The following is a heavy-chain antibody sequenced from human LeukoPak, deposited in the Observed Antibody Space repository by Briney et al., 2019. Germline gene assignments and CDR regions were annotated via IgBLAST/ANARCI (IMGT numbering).Heavy chain of an antibody. D-gene: IGHD2-21*02. V-gene: IGHV3-30*02. Sequence: QPGGSLRLSCAASGFTFSSYGMHWIRQAPGRGLEWVAYIQYSGGIRKYADSVKGRFTISRDNSKNTLLLQMNTLKTEDTAVYHCAKKRPGDGDIFDYWGQGTLLTVSS. CDR3: AKKRPGDGDIFDY. J-gene: IGHJ4*02. CDR1: GFTFSSYG. CDR2: IQYSGGIR.